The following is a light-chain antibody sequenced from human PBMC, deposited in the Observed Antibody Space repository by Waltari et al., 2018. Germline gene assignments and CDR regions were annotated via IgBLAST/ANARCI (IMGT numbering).Light chain of an antibody. CDR2: DAS. Sequence: DIQMTQSPSSLSASVGDRVTITCRARQGISNYLNWYQQKPGNAPKRLIYDASSLQSGVPSRFSGSGSGTVFTLTISSLQPEDFATYYCLQYNSAPWTFGQGTKVEIK. V-gene: IGKV1-17*01. CDR1: QGISNY. CDR3: LQYNSAPWT. J-gene: IGKJ1*01.